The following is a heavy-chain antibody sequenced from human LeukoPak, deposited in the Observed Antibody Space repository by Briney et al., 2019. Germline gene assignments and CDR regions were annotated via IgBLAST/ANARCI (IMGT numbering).Heavy chain of an antibody. V-gene: IGHV3-21*01. CDR3: ARDFYSGGNHPMAH. CDR2: ISSSSSYI. CDR1: GFTFSSYS. D-gene: IGHD4-23*01. J-gene: IGHJ4*02. Sequence: WGSLRLSCAASGFTFSSYSMNWVRQAPGKGLEGVSSISSSSSYIFYADSVKGRFTISRDNAKNSLYLQMNSPRAEDTAVYYCARDFYSGGNHPMAHWGQGTLVTVSS.